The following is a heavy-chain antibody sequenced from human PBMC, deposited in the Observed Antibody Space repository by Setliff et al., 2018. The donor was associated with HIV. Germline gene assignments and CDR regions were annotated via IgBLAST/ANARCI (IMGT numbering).Heavy chain of an antibody. D-gene: IGHD3-16*01. CDR1: GDSFSSYG. J-gene: IGHJ4*02. CDR2: IVPIFDIA. V-gene: IGHV1-69*13. Sequence: GASVKVSCKASGDSFSSYGISWVRQAPGQGLEWMGGIVPIFDIAKYAQKFEGRLTITADESTTTAYMELISLRSEDTAVYFCARESRGTYRGDFDYWGQGTLVTVSS. CDR3: ARESRGTYRGDFDY.